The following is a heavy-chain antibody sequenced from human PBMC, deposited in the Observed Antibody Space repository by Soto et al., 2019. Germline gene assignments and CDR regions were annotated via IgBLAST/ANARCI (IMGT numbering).Heavy chain of an antibody. CDR3: ASSIVYGSGFLYYFDY. Sequence: SETLSLTCTVSGGYISSYYWSWIRQPPGKGLEWIGYIYYSGSTNYNPSLKSRVTISVDTSKNQFSLKLSSVTAADTAVYYCASSIVYGSGFLYYFDYWGQGTLVTVSS. V-gene: IGHV4-59*08. J-gene: IGHJ4*02. D-gene: IGHD3-10*01. CDR1: GGYISSYY. CDR2: IYYSGST.